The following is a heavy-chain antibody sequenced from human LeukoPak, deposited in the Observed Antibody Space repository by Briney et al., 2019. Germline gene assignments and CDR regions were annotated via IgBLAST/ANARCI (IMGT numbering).Heavy chain of an antibody. CDR2: IRYDGSNK. D-gene: IGHD3-10*01. CDR3: AKVAGDYYYMDV. Sequence: GGXLGLSCAASGFTFSSYGMRWVRQAPGKGLEWVAFIRYDGSNKYYADSVKGRFTISRDNSKNTLYLQMNSLRAEDTAVYYCAKVAGDYYYMDVWGKGTTVTVSS. CDR1: GFTFSSYG. V-gene: IGHV3-30*02. J-gene: IGHJ6*03.